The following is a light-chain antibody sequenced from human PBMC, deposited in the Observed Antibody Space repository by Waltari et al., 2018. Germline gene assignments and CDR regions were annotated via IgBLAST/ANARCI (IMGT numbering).Light chain of an antibody. Sequence: QSVLTQPPSASGTPGQRILIPCSGSSSNIGSHSVNWYQQLPGTAPKLLIYINNQRPSGVPDRFSGSVSATSASLAISGLQFEDEADYYCSTWDDNLKGVFGGGTKLTVL. CDR1: SSNIGSHS. CDR2: INN. CDR3: STWDDNLKGV. J-gene: IGLJ2*01. V-gene: IGLV1-44*01.